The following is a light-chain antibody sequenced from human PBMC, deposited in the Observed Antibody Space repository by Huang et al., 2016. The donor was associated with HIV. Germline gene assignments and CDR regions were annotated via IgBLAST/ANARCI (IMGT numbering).Light chain of an antibody. V-gene: IGKV3-11*01. CDR3: QHRGSGPSFT. CDR1: QSVTTY. Sequence: EIVLTQSPATLSLSPGESATHSCRASQSVTTYLAWYQQKPGQAPRLLIHNASNRATGIPGRFSGSGSGTDVTLTISSLEPEDCAVYYCQHRGSGPSFTFGPGTRVDIK. CDR2: NAS. J-gene: IGKJ3*01.